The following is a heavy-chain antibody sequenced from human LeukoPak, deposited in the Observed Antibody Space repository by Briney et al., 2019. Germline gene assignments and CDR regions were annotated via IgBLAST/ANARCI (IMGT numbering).Heavy chain of an antibody. CDR1: GFTFSSYG. J-gene: IGHJ6*03. V-gene: IGHV3-30*02. CDR3: AKESFYYYYYMDV. CDR2: IRYDGSNK. Sequence: PGRSLRLSCAASGFTFSSYGMHWVRQAPGKGLEWVAFIRYDGSNKYYADSVKGRFTISRDNSKNTLYLQMNSLRAEDTAVYYCAKESFYYYYYMDVWGKGTTVTVSS.